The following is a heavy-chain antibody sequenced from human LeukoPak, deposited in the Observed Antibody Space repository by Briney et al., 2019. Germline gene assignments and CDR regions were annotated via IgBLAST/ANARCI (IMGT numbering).Heavy chain of an antibody. CDR1: GFTFSRYS. V-gene: IGHV3-33*01. CDR2: ICKCGSNQ. D-gene: IGHD3-22*01. Sequence: GMSLRLSCAASGFTFSRYSMHWVTQAPGKGLEWVGFICKCGSNQIYADSVKGRFTISRDNSKKMVYVQMNSLRVDDTAVYYCARDWYYDSAGYFPYWGLGTLVTVSS. CDR3: ARDWYYDSAGYFPY. J-gene: IGHJ4*02.